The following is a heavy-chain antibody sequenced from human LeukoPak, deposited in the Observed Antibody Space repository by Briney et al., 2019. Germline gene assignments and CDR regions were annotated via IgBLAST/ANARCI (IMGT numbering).Heavy chain of an antibody. J-gene: IGHJ6*03. V-gene: IGHV3-30*02. Sequence: GGSLRLSCAASGFTFSSYGMHWVRQAPGKGLEWVAFIRYDGSNKYYADSVKGRFTISRDNSKNTLYLQMNSLRAEDTAVYYCARWGCESWYSYGYLRYYYYMDVWGKGTTVTVSS. CDR3: ARWGCESWYSYGYLRYYYYMDV. CDR2: IRYDGSNK. CDR1: GFTFSSYG. D-gene: IGHD5-18*01.